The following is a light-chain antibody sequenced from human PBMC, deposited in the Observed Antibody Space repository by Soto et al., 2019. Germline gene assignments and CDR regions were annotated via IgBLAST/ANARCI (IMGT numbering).Light chain of an antibody. CDR1: QSRGSNF. CDR2: ASS. J-gene: IGKJ3*01. V-gene: IGKV3-20*01. CDR3: QQYYSTPGT. Sequence: EIVLTQSPGTLSLSPGERATLSCKTSQSRGSNFLAWYQHKPGQAPRLLIYASSNRATGIPDRFSGSASGTDFTLTINRLEPEDGAVYYCQQYYSTPGTFGPGTKVDIK.